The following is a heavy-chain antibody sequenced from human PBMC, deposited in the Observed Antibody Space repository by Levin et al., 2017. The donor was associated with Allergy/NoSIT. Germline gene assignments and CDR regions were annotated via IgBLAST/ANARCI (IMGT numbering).Heavy chain of an antibody. CDR2: IGAYNGNT. D-gene: IGHD5-12*01. J-gene: IGHJ4*02. V-gene: IGHV1-18*01. CDR3: ARDQGGYSGYDSLNY. CDR1: GYTFLSYG. Sequence: ASVKVSCKASGYTFLSYGINWVRQAPGQGLEWVGWIGAYNGNTNYAQKFQGRVTMITDASTSTAYMELRSLRSDDTAVYFCARDQGGYSGYDSLNYWGQGALVTVPS.